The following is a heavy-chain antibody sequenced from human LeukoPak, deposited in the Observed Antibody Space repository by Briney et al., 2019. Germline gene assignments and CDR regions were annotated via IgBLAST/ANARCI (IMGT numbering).Heavy chain of an antibody. CDR1: GGSISSYY. CDR2: IYYSGST. V-gene: IGHV4-59*01. CDR3: AREPDGSGSLDY. J-gene: IGHJ4*02. D-gene: IGHD3-10*01. Sequence: KPSGTLSLTCTVSGGSISSYYWSWIRQPPGKGLEWIGYIYYSGSTNYNPSLKSRVTISVDTSKNQFSLKLSSVTAADTAVYYCAREPDGSGSLDYWGQGTLVTVSS.